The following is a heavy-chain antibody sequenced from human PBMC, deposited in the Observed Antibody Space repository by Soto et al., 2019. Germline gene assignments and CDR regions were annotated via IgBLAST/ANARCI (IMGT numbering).Heavy chain of an antibody. CDR1: GGTFSSYA. Sequence: ASVKVSCKASGGTFSSYASSWVRQAPGQGLEWMGGIIPIFGTANYAQKFQGRVTITADESTGTAYMELSSLRSEDTAVYYCARDRSDIVVVPAAGNWFDHWGQGILVTVSS. V-gene: IGHV1-69*13. J-gene: IGHJ5*02. CDR3: ARDRSDIVVVPAAGNWFDH. CDR2: IIPIFGTA. D-gene: IGHD2-2*01.